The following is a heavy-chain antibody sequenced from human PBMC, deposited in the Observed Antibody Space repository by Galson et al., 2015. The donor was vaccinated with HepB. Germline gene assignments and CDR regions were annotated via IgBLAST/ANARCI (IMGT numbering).Heavy chain of an antibody. CDR2: ISWNSINI. Sequence: SLRLSCAASGFTFEDYAMHWVRQAPGKGLEWVSRISWNSINIGYADSVKGRFTISRDNAKNSLYLQMNSLRTEDTALYYCAKDSPRYSGNHWAFDYWGQGTLATVSS. J-gene: IGHJ4*02. CDR3: AKDSPRYSGNHWAFDY. CDR1: GFTFEDYA. D-gene: IGHD1-26*01. V-gene: IGHV3-9*01.